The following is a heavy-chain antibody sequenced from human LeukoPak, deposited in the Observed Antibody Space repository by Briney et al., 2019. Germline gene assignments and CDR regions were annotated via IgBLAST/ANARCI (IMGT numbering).Heavy chain of an antibody. V-gene: IGHV4-59*08. D-gene: IGHD5-24*01. CDR3: AKHFYGDVYNHGKKYYYYFMDV. Sequence: PSETLSLTCSVSGGSLSSYSWSWIRQPPGEGLEWVGYISYRGTTKYNPSLTSRVSISVDTSKNQFSLKLSSVTAADTAVYYCAKHFYGDVYNHGKKYYYYFMDVWGKGTTVTVSS. CDR1: GGSLSSYS. J-gene: IGHJ6*03. CDR2: ISYRGTT.